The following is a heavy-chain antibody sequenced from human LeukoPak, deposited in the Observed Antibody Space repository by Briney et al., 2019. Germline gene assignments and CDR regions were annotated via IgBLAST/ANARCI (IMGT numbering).Heavy chain of an antibody. V-gene: IGHV3-23*01. CDR2: ISGSGDST. Sequence: GGSLRLSCAASGFTFNSYAMTWARQAPGKGLEWVSTISGSGDSTYYADSVKGRFTISRDNFKSTLYLQMNSLRAEDTAVYYCALQRTLWQQLLDYWGQGTLVTVSS. J-gene: IGHJ4*02. D-gene: IGHD6-13*01. CDR1: GFTFNSYA. CDR3: ALQRTLWQQLLDY.